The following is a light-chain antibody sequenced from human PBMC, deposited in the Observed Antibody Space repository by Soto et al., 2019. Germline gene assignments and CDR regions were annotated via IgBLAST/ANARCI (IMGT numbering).Light chain of an antibody. V-gene: IGKV2-28*01. CDR3: MQALQTPIT. CDR1: QSLLHSNGYNY. Sequence: IVMTQSPLSLPVTPGEPASISCRSSQSLLHSNGYNYLDWYLQKPGQSPRRLIYKVSNRDSGVPDRFSGSGSGTDFTLKISRVEAEDVGVYYCMQALQTPITFGQGTRLEIK. J-gene: IGKJ5*01. CDR2: KVS.